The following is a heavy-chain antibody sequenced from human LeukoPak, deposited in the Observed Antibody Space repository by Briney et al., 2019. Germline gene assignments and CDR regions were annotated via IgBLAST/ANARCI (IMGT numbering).Heavy chain of an antibody. J-gene: IGHJ4*02. CDR1: GYTFTGYY. CDR2: INPNSGGT. Sequence: ASVKVSCKASGYTFTGYYMHWVRQAPGQGLEWMGWINPNSGGTNYAQKFQGRVTMTRGTSISTAYMELSRLRSDDTAVYYCARMYYYDSSGYPPLSDYWGQGTLVTVSS. D-gene: IGHD3-22*01. V-gene: IGHV1-2*02. CDR3: ARMYYYDSSGYPPLSDY.